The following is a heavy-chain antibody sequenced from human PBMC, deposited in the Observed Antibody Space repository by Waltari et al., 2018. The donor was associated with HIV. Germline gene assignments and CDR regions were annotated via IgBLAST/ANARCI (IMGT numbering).Heavy chain of an antibody. J-gene: IGHJ5*02. V-gene: IGHV3-9*01. D-gene: IGHD3-10*02. Sequence: EVQLGGTGGDLVQPGGSLRLSCAAPGFSFADYAMHWVREAPGKGLEWVSGISWRSGNIAYADSVRGRFTISRDNAKNSLYLRMNSLRPDDTGFYYCARGPMYKWFDPWGQGTLVTVSS. CDR3: ARGPMYKWFDP. CDR2: ISWRSGNI. CDR1: GFSFADYA.